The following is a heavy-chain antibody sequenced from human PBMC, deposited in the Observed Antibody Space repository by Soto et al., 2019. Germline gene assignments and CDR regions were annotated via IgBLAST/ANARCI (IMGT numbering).Heavy chain of an antibody. CDR1: GFTFSSYW. V-gene: IGHV3-7*05. CDR3: AKGMAVAANWFDP. D-gene: IGHD6-19*01. CDR2: IRQDGSEK. J-gene: IGHJ5*02. Sequence: GGSLRLSCVASGFTFSSYWMNWVRQVPGKRPEWVANIRQDGSEKYYVDSVKGRFTISRDNAKDSLFLQMSSLRAEDTAVYYCAKGMAVAANWFDPWGRGTLVTVSS.